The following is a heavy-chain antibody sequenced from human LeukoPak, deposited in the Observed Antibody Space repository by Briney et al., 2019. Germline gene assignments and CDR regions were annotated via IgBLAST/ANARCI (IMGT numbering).Heavy chain of an antibody. V-gene: IGHV3-7*01. D-gene: IGHD1-26*01. CDR3: ASGIRAFDN. Sequence: GGSLRLSCAASGFTFSSYWMSWVRQAPGKGLEWVANIKQDGSEKYYVDSVKGRFTISRDNAKNSLYLQMNSLRGEDTAVYYCASGIRAFDNWGQGTLVTVSA. J-gene: IGHJ4*02. CDR2: IKQDGSEK. CDR1: GFTFSSYW.